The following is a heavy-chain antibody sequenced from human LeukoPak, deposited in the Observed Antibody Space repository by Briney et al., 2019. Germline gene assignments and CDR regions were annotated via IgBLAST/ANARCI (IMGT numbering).Heavy chain of an antibody. V-gene: IGHV3-74*01. Sequence: GGSLRLSCAASGFTFSSYWMHWVRQAPGKGLVWVSRINSDGSSTSYADSVKGRFTISRDNAKNSLYLQMNSLRAEDTALYYCASYYCDSSGYCNYYFDYWGQGTLVTVSS. CDR1: GFTFSSYW. D-gene: IGHD3-22*01. CDR2: INSDGSST. J-gene: IGHJ4*02. CDR3: ASYYCDSSGYCNYYFDY.